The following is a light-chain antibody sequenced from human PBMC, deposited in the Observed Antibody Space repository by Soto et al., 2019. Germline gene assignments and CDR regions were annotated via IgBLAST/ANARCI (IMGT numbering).Light chain of an antibody. V-gene: IGLV2-14*01. J-gene: IGLJ1*01. CDR3: SSFTSSRTYV. Sequence: QSVLTQPASVSGSPGQSITISCTGTSSDVGGYNYVSWFQLHPGKAPKLMVYEVSNRPSGISSRFSGSKSGNTASLTISGLQAEDEADHFCSSFTSSRTYVCGTGTKVTV. CDR2: EVS. CDR1: SSDVGGYNY.